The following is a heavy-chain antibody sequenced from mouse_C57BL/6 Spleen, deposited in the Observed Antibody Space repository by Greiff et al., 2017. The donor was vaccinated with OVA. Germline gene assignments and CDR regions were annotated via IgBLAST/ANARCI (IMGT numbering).Heavy chain of an antibody. CDR3: ARLGYYCGSSPYYFDY. CDR1: GYAFSSSW. CDR2: IYPGDGDT. D-gene: IGHD1-1*01. V-gene: IGHV1-82*01. Sequence: QVQLQQSGPELVKPGASVKISCKASGYAFSSSWMNWVKQRPGTGLEWIGRIYPGDGDTNYNGKFKGTATLTAAKSSSTAYMQLSSLTSEDSAVYFGARLGYYCGSSPYYFDYGGQGTTLTVAS. J-gene: IGHJ2*01.